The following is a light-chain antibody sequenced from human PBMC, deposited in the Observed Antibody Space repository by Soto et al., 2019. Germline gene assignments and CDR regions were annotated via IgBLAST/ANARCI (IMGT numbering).Light chain of an antibody. CDR3: MQGTQWPYT. V-gene: IGKV2-30*01. CDR2: KVS. CDR1: QTLVYKGGDTF. J-gene: IGKJ2*01. Sequence: DVVLTQSPVSLPVTLGQPASISCKSSQTLVYKGGDTFLNWLHQRPGQSPRRLISKVSIRDSGVPDRFSGSGSGTEFTLKISRVEAEDVGIYYCMQGTQWPYTFGQGTKLEIK.